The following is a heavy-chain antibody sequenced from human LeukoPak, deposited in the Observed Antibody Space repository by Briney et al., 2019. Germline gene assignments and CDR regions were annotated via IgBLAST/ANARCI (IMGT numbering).Heavy chain of an antibody. CDR3: ARDTVNGPFVISLDY. CDR2: ISSGGNIE. D-gene: IGHD3-10*01. CDR1: GFSLSNYE. V-gene: IGHV3-48*03. J-gene: IGHJ4*02. Sequence: GGSLRLSCAASGFSLSNYEMNWVRQIPGKGLEWVSHISSGGNIEYYADSVRGRFAMARDNAKNSPYLQMNSLRAEDTAVYYCARDTVNGPFVISLDYWGQGALVTVSS.